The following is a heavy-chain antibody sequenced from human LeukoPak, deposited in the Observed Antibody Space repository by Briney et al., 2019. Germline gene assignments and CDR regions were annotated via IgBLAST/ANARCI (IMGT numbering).Heavy chain of an antibody. Sequence: GGSLRLSCAASGFTFSSYEMNWVRQAPGKGLEWVSYISSSGSPIYYADSVKGRFTISRDNAKNSLYLQMNSLRDEDTAVYYCARKKYYYGSGSYYLDYWGQGTLVTVSS. CDR1: GFTFSSYE. CDR3: ARKKYYYGSGSYYLDY. J-gene: IGHJ4*02. V-gene: IGHV3-48*03. CDR2: ISSSGSPI. D-gene: IGHD3-10*01.